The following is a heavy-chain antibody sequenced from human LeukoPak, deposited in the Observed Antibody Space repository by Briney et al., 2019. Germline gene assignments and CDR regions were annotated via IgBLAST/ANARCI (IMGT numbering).Heavy chain of an antibody. CDR3: ARRCITGTTGGWFDP. Sequence: GESLKISCKGSGYSFTSYWIGWVRQMPGKGLEWMGIIYPGDSDTRYSPSFQGQVTISADKSISTAYLQWSSLKASDTAMHYCARRCITGTTGGWFDPWGQGTLVTVSS. CDR2: IYPGDSDT. CDR1: GYSFTSYW. J-gene: IGHJ5*02. D-gene: IGHD1-7*01. V-gene: IGHV5-51*01.